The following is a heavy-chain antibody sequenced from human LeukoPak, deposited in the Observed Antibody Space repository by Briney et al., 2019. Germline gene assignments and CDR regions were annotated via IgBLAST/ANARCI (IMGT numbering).Heavy chain of an antibody. D-gene: IGHD1-26*01. Sequence: SETLSLTCTVSGGSISSYYWSWIRQPPGKGLEWIGYIYYSGSTNYNPSLKSRVTISVDTSKNQFSLKLSSVTAADTAVYYCARHISSGGTYAHFGYWGQGTLVTVSS. CDR3: ARHISSGGTYAHFGY. CDR2: IYYSGST. J-gene: IGHJ4*02. CDR1: GGSISSYY. V-gene: IGHV4-59*08.